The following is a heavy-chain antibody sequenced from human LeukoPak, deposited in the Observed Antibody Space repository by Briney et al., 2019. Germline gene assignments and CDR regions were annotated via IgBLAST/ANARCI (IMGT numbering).Heavy chain of an antibody. J-gene: IGHJ4*02. CDR1: GGSISSYH. D-gene: IGHD3-22*01. CDR2: IYYSGST. Sequence: SETLSLTCTVSGGSISSYHWSWIRQPPGKGLEWIGYIYYSGSTNYNPSLKSRVTISVDTSKNQFSLKLSSVTAADTAVYYCARVSYYDSSGYFDFDYWGQGTLVTVSS. CDR3: ARVSYYDSSGYFDFDY. V-gene: IGHV4-59*01.